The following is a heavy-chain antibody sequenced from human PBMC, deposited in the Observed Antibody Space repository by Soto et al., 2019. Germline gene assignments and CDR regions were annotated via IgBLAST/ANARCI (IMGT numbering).Heavy chain of an antibody. CDR1: GFTFSNAW. V-gene: IGHV3-15*01. CDR3: TTDHLRFLEWPAF. J-gene: IGHJ4*02. Sequence: PGGSLRLSCAASGFTFSNAWMSWVRQAPGKGLEWVGRIKSKTDGGTTDYAAPVKGRFTISRDDSKNTLYLQMNSLKTEDTAVYYCTTDHLRFLEWPAFWGQGTLVTVS. D-gene: IGHD3-3*01. CDR2: IKSKTDGGTT.